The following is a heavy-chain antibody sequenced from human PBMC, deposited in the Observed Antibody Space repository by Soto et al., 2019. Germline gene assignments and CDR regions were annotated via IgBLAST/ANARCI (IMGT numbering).Heavy chain of an antibody. J-gene: IGHJ3*02. CDR3: ARRANYGDYDAFDI. V-gene: IGHV4-39*01. Sequence: SETLSLTCTVSGGSISSSSYYWGWIRQPPGKGLEWIGSIYYSGSTYYNPSLKSRVTISVETSKNQFSLKLSSVTAADTAVYYCARRANYGDYDAFDIWGQGTMVTVSS. CDR2: IYYSGST. CDR1: GGSISSSSYY. D-gene: IGHD4-17*01.